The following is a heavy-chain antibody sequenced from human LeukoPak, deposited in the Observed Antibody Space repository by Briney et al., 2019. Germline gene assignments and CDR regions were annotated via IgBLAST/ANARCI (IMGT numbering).Heavy chain of an antibody. D-gene: IGHD4-11*01. J-gene: IGHJ6*02. V-gene: IGHV4-59*08. CDR1: GGSIGSYY. CDR2: IYYGGST. CDR3: ARHRDYTNGMDV. Sequence: SETLSLTCTVSGGSIGSYYWTWIRQPPGKGLEWIGYIYYGGSTDYSPSLKSRVTISVDTSKNQFSLKLSSVTAADTAVYYCARHRDYTNGMDVWGQGTTVTVSS.